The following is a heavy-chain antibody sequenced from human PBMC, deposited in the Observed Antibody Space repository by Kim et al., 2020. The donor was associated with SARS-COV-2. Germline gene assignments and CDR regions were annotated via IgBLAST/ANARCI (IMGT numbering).Heavy chain of an antibody. V-gene: IGHV3-23*01. CDR3: AKGTRATSYTGADY. Sequence: GGSLRLSCAASGFTFSSYAMSWVRQDPGKGLEWVSGISDSGGNTYYAGSVKGRFTISRDNSRNTLYLQMNSLRAEDTAVYYCAKGTRATSYTGADYWGQGTLVTVSS. D-gene: IGHD2-2*02. J-gene: IGHJ4*02. CDR2: ISDSGGNT. CDR1: GFTFSSYA.